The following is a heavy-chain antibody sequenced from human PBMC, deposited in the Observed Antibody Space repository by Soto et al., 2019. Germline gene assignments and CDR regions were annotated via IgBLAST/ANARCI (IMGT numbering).Heavy chain of an antibody. D-gene: IGHD6-13*01. CDR2: ISYDGSNK. J-gene: IGHJ6*02. CDR1: GFTFSSYA. V-gene: IGHV3-30-3*01. Sequence: SGGSLRLFCAASGFTFSSYAMHWVRQAPGKGLEWVAVISYDGSNKYYADSVKGRFTISRDNSKNTLYLQMNSLRAEDTAVYYCARDYSSSWYGSYYYYYGMDVWGQGTTVTVS. CDR3: ARDYSSSWYGSYYYYYGMDV.